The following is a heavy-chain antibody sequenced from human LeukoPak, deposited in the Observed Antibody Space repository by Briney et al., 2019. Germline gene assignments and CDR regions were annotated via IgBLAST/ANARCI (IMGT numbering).Heavy chain of an antibody. V-gene: IGHV4-34*01. D-gene: IGHD1-26*01. CDR3: ARTLVGGATFY. J-gene: IGHJ4*02. CDR2: INHSGST. Sequence: PSETLSLTCAVYGGSFSGYYWSWIRQPPGKGLEWIGEINHSGSTNYNPSLKSRVTILVDTSKNQFSLKLSPVTAADTAVYYCARTLVGGATFYWGQGTLVTVSS. CDR1: GGSFSGYY.